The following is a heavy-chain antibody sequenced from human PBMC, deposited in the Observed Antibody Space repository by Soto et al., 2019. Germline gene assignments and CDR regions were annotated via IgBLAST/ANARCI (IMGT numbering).Heavy chain of an antibody. CDR2: IYYSGST. J-gene: IGHJ4*02. D-gene: IGHD3-22*01. V-gene: IGHV4-61*01. CDR1: VCSISVFYYY. Sequence: SETLCVTWTVSVCSISVFYYYWSWIRHPPGNGLECVVYIYYSGSTNYNPSLKSRVTISVDTSKNQFSLKLSSVTAADTAVYYCAREYYYDSSGYYIDYWGQGTLVTVSS. CDR3: AREYYYDSSGYYIDY.